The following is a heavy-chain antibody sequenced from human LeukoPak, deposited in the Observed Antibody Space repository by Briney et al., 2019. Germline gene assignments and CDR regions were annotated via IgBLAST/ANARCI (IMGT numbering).Heavy chain of an antibody. D-gene: IGHD5-18*01. Sequence: PGGSLRLSCAASGFTFSSYGLSWVRQAPGKGLEWVSAISGSGGSTYYADSVRGRFTISRDNSKNTLYLQMNSLRAEDTAVYYCAKDRVQLWPYYFDYWGQGTLVTVSS. CDR2: ISGSGGST. V-gene: IGHV3-23*01. CDR3: AKDRVQLWPYYFDY. CDR1: GFTFSSYG. J-gene: IGHJ4*02.